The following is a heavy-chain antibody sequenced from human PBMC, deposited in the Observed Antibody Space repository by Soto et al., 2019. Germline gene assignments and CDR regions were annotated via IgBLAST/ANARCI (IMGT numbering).Heavy chain of an antibody. D-gene: IGHD1-1*01. CDR1: GGSISSYY. CDR3: ARSYTTTTGWANWFDP. V-gene: IGHV4-59*12. Sequence: PSETLSLTCTVSGGSISSYYWSWIRQPPGKGLEWIGYIYYSGSTNYNPSLKSRVTISVVTSKIQFSLKLSSATAADTAVYYCARSYTTTTGWANWFDPWGQGTLVTVSS. J-gene: IGHJ5*02. CDR2: IYYSGST.